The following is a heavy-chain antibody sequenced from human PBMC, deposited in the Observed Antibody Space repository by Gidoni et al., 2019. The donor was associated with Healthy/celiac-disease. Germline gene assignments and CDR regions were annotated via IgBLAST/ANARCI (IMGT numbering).Heavy chain of an antibody. J-gene: IGHJ4*02. CDR2: ISYDGSNK. CDR1: GFTFSSYG. CDR3: AKPGRWELLGGLDY. Sequence: QVQLVESGGGVVQPGRSLRLSCAASGFTFSSYGMHWVRQAPGKGLEWVAVISYDGSNKYYADSVKGRFTISRDNSKNTLYLQMNSLRAEDTAVYYCAKPGRWELLGGLDYWGQGTLVTVSS. D-gene: IGHD1-26*01. V-gene: IGHV3-30*18.